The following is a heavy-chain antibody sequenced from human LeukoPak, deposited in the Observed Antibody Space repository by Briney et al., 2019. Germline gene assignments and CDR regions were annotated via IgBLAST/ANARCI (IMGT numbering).Heavy chain of an antibody. CDR2: IKQDGSEK. CDR3: ARGAAAGSVGTYYYYMDV. V-gene: IGHV3-7*01. Sequence: GGSLRLSCAASRFTFSSYWMSWVRQAPGKGLEWVANIKQDGSEKYYVESVKGRFIISRDNAKNSLYLQMNSLRAEDMAVYYCARGAAAGSVGTYYYYMDVWGKGTTVTVS. J-gene: IGHJ6*03. CDR1: RFTFSSYW. D-gene: IGHD6-13*01.